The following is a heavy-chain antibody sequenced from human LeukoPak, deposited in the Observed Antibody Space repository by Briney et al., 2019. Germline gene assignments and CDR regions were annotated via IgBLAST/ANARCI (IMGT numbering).Heavy chain of an antibody. CDR1: EVTFSTYT. V-gene: IGHV3-21*06. Sequence: PGGSLRLSCAASEVTFSTYTMTWVRQAPGKGLEWVSSISGSGNYIYYADSLKGRFTISRDNANNLLFLQMSSLRAEDTAVYYCANHGIVGANDYWGQGTLVTVSS. CDR3: ANHGIVGANDY. CDR2: ISGSGNYI. J-gene: IGHJ4*02. D-gene: IGHD1-26*01.